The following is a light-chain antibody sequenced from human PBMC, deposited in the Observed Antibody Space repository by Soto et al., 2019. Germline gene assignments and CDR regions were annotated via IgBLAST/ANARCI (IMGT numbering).Light chain of an antibody. V-gene: IGKV1-5*03. J-gene: IGKJ1*01. CDR1: QSIENW. CDR2: KAS. Sequence: DIQMTQSPSTLSASVGDRVTITCRASQSIENWLAWYQQKPGKAPKLFILKASTLEIGVPSMFSGSGSGTEFTLSISSLQPDDFATYFCQQYESFPRTFGQGTKVEIK. CDR3: QQYESFPRT.